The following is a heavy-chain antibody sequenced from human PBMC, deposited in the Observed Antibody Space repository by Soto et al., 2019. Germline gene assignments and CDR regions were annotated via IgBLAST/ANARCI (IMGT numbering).Heavy chain of an antibody. CDR2: IIPIFGTA. V-gene: IGHV1-69*06. Sequence: SVKVSCKASGGTFSSYAISWVRQAPGQGLEWMGGIIPIFGTANYAQKFQGKVTITADKSTSTAYMELSSLRSEDTAVYYCASRDSSGSHGDYWGQGTLVTVS. D-gene: IGHD3-22*01. CDR1: GGTFSSYA. CDR3: ASRDSSGSHGDY. J-gene: IGHJ4*02.